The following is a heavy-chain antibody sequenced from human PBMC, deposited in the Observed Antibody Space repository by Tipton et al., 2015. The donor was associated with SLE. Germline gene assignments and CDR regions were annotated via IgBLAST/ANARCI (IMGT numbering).Heavy chain of an antibody. V-gene: IGHV4-30-4*01. Sequence: TLSLTCVVSGYSLSSDYYWSWIRQPPGKGLEWIGYIYYSGSTYYNPSLKSRVTISVDTSKNQFSLKLSSVTAADTAVYYCASSSIAPRGGAFDIWGQGTMVTVSS. CDR2: IYYSGST. CDR3: ASSSIAPRGGAFDI. D-gene: IGHD6-6*01. J-gene: IGHJ3*02. CDR1: GYSLSSDYY.